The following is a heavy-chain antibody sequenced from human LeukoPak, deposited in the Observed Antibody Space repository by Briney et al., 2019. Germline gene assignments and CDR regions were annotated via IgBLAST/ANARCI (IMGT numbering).Heavy chain of an antibody. CDR3: ARHCCSGPAKRVFDI. J-gene: IGHJ3*02. Sequence: SETLSLTCTVSGGSIISSDYHWGWVRQPPGTGLEWIGTISYSGNTDYNPSLRSRVTISVDTSNNQSSLRLGSVTAADTAVYHCARHCCSGPAKRVFDIWGQGTMVTVSS. CDR2: ISYSGNT. V-gene: IGHV4-39*01. CDR1: GGSIISSDYH. D-gene: IGHD2-15*01.